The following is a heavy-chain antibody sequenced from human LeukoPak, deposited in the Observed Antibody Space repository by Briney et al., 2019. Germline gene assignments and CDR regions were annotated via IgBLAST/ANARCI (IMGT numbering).Heavy chain of an antibody. CDR2: IYPGDSDT. CDR1: GYSFTSYW. V-gene: IGHV5-51*01. D-gene: IGHD1-26*01. Sequence: GESLKISCKGSGYSFTSYWIGWVRQMPGKGLEWMGIIYPGDSDTRYSPSFQGQVTISADKSISTAYLQWSSLKASDTAMYYCARGLSGSYLTYYFDFWGQGTLVTVSS. J-gene: IGHJ4*02. CDR3: ARGLSGSYLTYYFDF.